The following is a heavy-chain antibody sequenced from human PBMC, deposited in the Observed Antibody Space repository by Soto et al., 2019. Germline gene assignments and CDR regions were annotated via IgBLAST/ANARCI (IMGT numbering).Heavy chain of an antibody. J-gene: IGHJ6*02. D-gene: IGHD2-2*02. CDR1: GYTFTSYG. CDR2: ISAYNGNT. CDR3: ARDLPDICSRVTSCYTRHCYYGMDV. Sequence: ASVKVSCKASGYTFTSYGISWVRQAPGQGLEWMGWISAYNGNTNYAQKLQGRVTMTTDTSTSTAYMELRSLRSDDTAVYYCARDLPDICSRVTSCYTRHCYYGMDVWGQGTTVTVSS. V-gene: IGHV1-18*04.